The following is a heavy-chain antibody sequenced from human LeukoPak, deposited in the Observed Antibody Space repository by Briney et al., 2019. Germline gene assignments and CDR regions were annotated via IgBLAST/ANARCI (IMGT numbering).Heavy chain of an antibody. V-gene: IGHV3-7*01. J-gene: IGHJ4*02. CDR3: ARDGGHSADY. Sequence: GGSLRLSCAASGFTFSSYWMFWVSQAPGKGLEWVATIKGDGSDKYYVDSVKGRFTISRDNAKNSLFLQMNSLRAEDTAVYYCARDGGHSADYWGQGTQVTVSS. D-gene: IGHD1-26*01. CDR2: IKGDGSDK. CDR1: GFTFSSYW.